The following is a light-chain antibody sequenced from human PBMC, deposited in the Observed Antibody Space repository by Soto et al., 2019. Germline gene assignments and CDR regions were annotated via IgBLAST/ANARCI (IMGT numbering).Light chain of an antibody. Sequence: DIQMTQSPSSLSASVGDRVTITCRASQSISSYLNWYQQKPGKAPKLLINGASSLQSGVPSRFSGSGSGTDFTLTISSLQPEDFAVYYCQQSYSTPRTFGQGTKVEIK. CDR3: QQSYSTPRT. V-gene: IGKV1-39*01. J-gene: IGKJ1*01. CDR1: QSISSY. CDR2: GAS.